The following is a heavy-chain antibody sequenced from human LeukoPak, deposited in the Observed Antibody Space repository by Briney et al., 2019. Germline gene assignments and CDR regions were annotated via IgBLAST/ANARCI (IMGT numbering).Heavy chain of an antibody. CDR2: INPSGGST. J-gene: IGHJ6*02. CDR3: ARDFSNSGSYQKTCYYYGMDV. D-gene: IGHD3-10*01. V-gene: IGHV1-46*01. Sequence: GASVKVSCKASGYTLTSYYMHWVRQAPGQGLEWMGIINPSGGSTSYAQKFQGRVTMTRDTSTSTVYMELSSLRSEDTAVYYCARDFSNSGSYQKTCYYYGMDVWGQGTTVTVSS. CDR1: GYTLTSYY.